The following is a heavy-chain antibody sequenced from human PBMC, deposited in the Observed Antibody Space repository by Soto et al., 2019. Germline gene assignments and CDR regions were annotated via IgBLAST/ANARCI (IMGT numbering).Heavy chain of an antibody. CDR1: GGTFSNYA. CDR3: AKDGGKDGYFGNWFDP. Sequence: QVQLVQSGAEVKKPGSSVKVSCKASGGTFSNYAITWVRQAPGQGLEWLGRIIPIFCSANYAQKFQGRVTITADAYTTTSYMDLSRLRSDMRAVYYCAKDGGKDGYFGNWFDPGGQGTLVTVSS. D-gene: IGHD5-12*01. J-gene: IGHJ5*02. V-gene: IGHV1-69*15. CDR2: IIPIFCSA.